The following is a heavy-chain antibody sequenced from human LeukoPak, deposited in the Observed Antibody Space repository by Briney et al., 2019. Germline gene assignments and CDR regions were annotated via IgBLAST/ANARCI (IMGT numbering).Heavy chain of an antibody. CDR3: ARGLSYYYGSGSYFHPVGSGSRNWFDP. V-gene: IGHV4-34*01. J-gene: IGHJ5*02. D-gene: IGHD3-10*01. Sequence: SETLSLTCAVYGGSFSGYYWSWIRQPPGKGLEWIGEINHGGSTNYNPSLKSRVTISVDTSKNQFSLKLSSVTAADTAVYYCARGLSYYYGSGSYFHPVGSGSRNWFDPWGQGTLVTVSS. CDR1: GGSFSGYY. CDR2: INHGGST.